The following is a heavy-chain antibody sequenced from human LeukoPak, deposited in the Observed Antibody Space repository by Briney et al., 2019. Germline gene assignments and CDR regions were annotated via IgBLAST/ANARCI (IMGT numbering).Heavy chain of an antibody. CDR1: GGSISSHC. CDR3: ARRSRARRGSPFDY. D-gene: IGHD2-2*01. V-gene: IGHV4-59*11. CDR2: IYYSGST. J-gene: IGHJ4*02. Sequence: SETLSLTCTVSGGSISSHCWSWIRQPPGKGLEWIGYIYYSGSTNYNPSLKSRVTISVDTSKNQFSLKLSSVTAADTAVYYCARRSRARRGSPFDYWGQGTLVTVSS.